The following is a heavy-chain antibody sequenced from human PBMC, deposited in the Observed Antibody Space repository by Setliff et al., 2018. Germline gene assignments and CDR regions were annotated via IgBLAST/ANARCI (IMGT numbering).Heavy chain of an antibody. D-gene: IGHD2-2*01. V-gene: IGHV4-59*01. CDR2: IYYGGST. Sequence: LSLTCTVSGGSISDYYWSWIRQAPGKGLEWIGHIYYGGSTNYNPSLNSRVAISVDTSENQFSLKLSSVTAADTAVYYCARAQIPDIVLVVAAISPGYYFDYWGQGTLVTVSS. CDR3: ARAQIPDIVLVVAAISPGYYFDY. J-gene: IGHJ4*02. CDR1: GGSISDYY.